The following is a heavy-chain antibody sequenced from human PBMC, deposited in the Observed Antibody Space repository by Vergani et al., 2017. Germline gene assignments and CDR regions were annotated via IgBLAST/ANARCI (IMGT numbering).Heavy chain of an antibody. CDR2: INPSGGST. CDR3: ARPNGDILLPDPQRLEY. Sequence: QVQLVQSGAEVKKPGASVKVSCKASGYTFTNYYIHWVRQAPGQGLEWRGIINPSGGSTTYAQQFQGRLTMTRDTSTSTVYMDLSNLRSEDTAVYYCARPNGDILLPDPQRLEYWGQGTLVTVSS. J-gene: IGHJ4*02. CDR1: GYTFTNYY. D-gene: IGHD2-2*01. V-gene: IGHV1-46*03.